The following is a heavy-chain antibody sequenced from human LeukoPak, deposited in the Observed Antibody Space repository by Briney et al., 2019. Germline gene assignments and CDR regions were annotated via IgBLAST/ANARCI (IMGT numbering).Heavy chain of an antibody. Sequence: GASVKVSCKASGYTFTGYYMHWVRQAPGLGLEWMGWINPNSGGTNYAQKFQGRVTMTRDTSISTAYMELSRLRSDDTAVYYCARIPRVSGYSYGRNWFDPWGQGTLVTVSS. J-gene: IGHJ5*02. D-gene: IGHD5-18*01. V-gene: IGHV1-2*02. CDR1: GYTFTGYY. CDR3: ARIPRVSGYSYGRNWFDP. CDR2: INPNSGGT.